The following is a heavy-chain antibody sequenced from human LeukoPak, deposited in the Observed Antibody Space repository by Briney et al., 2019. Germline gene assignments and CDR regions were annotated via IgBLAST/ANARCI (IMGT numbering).Heavy chain of an antibody. D-gene: IGHD6-19*01. Sequence: PGGSLRLSCAASGFTFSSYGMYWVRQAPGKGLEWVAVIWYDGSNKHYADSVKGRFTIPRDNSKNTLYLQMNSLRVEDTAVYYCAKGPPADDAVDQGNFDYWGQGTLVTVSS. CDR2: IWYDGSNK. CDR1: GFTFSSYG. CDR3: AKGPPADDAVDQGNFDY. V-gene: IGHV3-33*06. J-gene: IGHJ4*02.